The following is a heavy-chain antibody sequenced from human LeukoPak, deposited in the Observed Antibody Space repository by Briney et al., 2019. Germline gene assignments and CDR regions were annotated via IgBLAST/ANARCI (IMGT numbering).Heavy chain of an antibody. CDR2: IRSKAYGGTT. D-gene: IGHD3-3*01. CDR1: GFTFGDYA. J-gene: IGHJ4*02. CDR3: TSYDFWSGYSFDY. V-gene: IGHV3-49*03. Sequence: GGSLRLSYTAPGFTFGDYAMSWFRQAPGKGLEGVGFIRSKAYGGTTEYDASVKGRFTISRDDSKSIAYLQMNSLKTEDTAVYYCTSYDFWSGYSFDYWGQGTLVTVSS.